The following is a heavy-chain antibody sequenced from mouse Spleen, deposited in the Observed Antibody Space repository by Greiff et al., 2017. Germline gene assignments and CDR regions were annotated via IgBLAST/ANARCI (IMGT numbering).Heavy chain of an antibody. Sequence: EVKLVESGGGLVQPGGSLKLSCAASGFTFSDYYMYWVRQTPEKRLEWVAYISNGGGSTYYPDTVKGRFTISRDNAKNTLYLQMSRLKSEDTAMYYCARGGYDYAMDYWGQGTSVTVSS. CDR2: ISNGGGST. CDR1: GFTFSDYY. J-gene: IGHJ4*01. CDR3: ARGGYDYAMDY. V-gene: IGHV5-12*01. D-gene: IGHD2-4*01.